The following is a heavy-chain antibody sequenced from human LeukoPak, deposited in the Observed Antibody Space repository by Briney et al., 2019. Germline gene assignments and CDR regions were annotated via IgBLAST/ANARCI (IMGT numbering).Heavy chain of an antibody. Sequence: GGSLRLSCAASGFTFSSYSMNWVRQAPGKGLEWVSSISSSSSYIYYADSVKGRFTISRDNAKNSLYLRMNSLRAEDTAVYYCARDQTEVAAPFDYWGQGTLVTVSS. CDR1: GFTFSSYS. CDR3: ARDQTEVAAPFDY. J-gene: IGHJ4*02. CDR2: ISSSSSYI. D-gene: IGHD6-25*01. V-gene: IGHV3-21*01.